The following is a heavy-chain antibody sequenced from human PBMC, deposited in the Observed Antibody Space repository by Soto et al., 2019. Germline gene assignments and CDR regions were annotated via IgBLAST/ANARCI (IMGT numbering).Heavy chain of an antibody. J-gene: IGHJ6*02. Sequence: GGSLRLSCAASGFTFSSYAMSWVRQAPGKGLEWVSAISGSGGSTYYADSVKGRFTISRDNSKNTLYLQMNSLRAEDTAVYYCARTHPHIVVVPAAIEMDYYYGMDVWGQGTTVTVSS. V-gene: IGHV3-23*01. CDR3: ARTHPHIVVVPAAIEMDYYYGMDV. CDR1: GFTFSSYA. CDR2: ISGSGGST. D-gene: IGHD2-2*01.